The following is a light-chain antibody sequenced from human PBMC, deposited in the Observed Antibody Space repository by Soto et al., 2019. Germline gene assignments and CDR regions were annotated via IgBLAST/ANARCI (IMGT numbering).Light chain of an antibody. Sequence: QSALTQPAFVSGSPGQSITISCTGTSSDVGSYNLVSWYQQHPGKAPKLMIYEGSKRPSGVSNLFSGSNSRNAASLTISELQAEDEADYYCCSYAGSSTFYVFGTGTKVTVL. CDR1: SSDVGSYNL. CDR3: CSYAGSSTFYV. CDR2: EGS. V-gene: IGLV2-23*03. J-gene: IGLJ1*01.